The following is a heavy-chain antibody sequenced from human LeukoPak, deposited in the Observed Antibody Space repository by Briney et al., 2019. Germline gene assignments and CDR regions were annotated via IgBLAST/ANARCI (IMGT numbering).Heavy chain of an antibody. CDR1: GGSISSYY. J-gene: IGHJ2*01. CDR2: IYYSGST. Sequence: SETLSLTCTVSGGSISSYYWSWIRQPPGKGLEWIGYIYYSGSTIYNPSLKSRVTISVDTSKNQFSLRLSSVTAADTAVYYCARDYGYCSGGSCYTSYFGLWGRGTLVTVSS. V-gene: IGHV4-59*01. CDR3: ARDYGYCSGGSCYTSYFGL. D-gene: IGHD2-15*01.